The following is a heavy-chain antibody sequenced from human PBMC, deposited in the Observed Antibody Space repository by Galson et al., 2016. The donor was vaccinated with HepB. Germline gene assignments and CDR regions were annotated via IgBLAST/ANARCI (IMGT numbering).Heavy chain of an antibody. CDR3: ARGTYSGRGFYYYLAV. CDR1: GGSIASGDYY. J-gene: IGHJ6*03. Sequence: TLSLTCTVSGGSIASGDYYWTWIRRPAGKGLEWIGRIYTNGNTKYNSSLESRATLSIDVARNQFSLKLASVTAADTAVYYCARGTYSGRGFYYYLAVWGKGTAVTVSS. V-gene: IGHV4-61*02. CDR2: IYTNGNT. D-gene: IGHD1-26*01.